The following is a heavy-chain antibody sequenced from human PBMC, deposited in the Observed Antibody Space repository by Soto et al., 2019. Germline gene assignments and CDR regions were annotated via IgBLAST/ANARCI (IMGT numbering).Heavy chain of an antibody. CDR2: INHSGST. V-gene: IGHV4-34*01. CDR1: GGSFSGYY. J-gene: IGHJ4*02. CDR3: ARGLYSSGYYFDY. D-gene: IGHD6-6*01. Sequence: SETLSLTCAVYGGSFSGYYWSWIRQPPGKGLEWIGEINHSGSTNYNPSLKSRVTISVDTSKNQFSLKLSSVTAADTAVYYCARGLYSSGYYFDYWGQGTLVTVSS.